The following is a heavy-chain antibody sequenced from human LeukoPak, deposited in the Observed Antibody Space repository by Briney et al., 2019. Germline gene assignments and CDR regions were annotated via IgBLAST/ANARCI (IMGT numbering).Heavy chain of an antibody. CDR2: INPNSGGT. CDR1: GYTFTGYY. J-gene: IGHJ5*02. D-gene: IGHD6-19*01. CDR3: AREGSSGWYWFDP. V-gene: IGHV1-2*02. Sequence: APVKVSCKASGYTFTGYYMHWVRQAPGQGLEWMRWINPNSGGTNYAQKFQGRVTMTRDTSISTAYMELSRLRSDDTAVYYCAREGSSGWYWFDPWGQGTLVTVSS.